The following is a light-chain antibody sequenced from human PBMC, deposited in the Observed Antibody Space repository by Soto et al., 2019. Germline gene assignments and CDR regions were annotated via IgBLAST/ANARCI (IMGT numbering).Light chain of an antibody. CDR1: QSISSW. CDR2: KAS. CDR3: QQYNSYSQWT. Sequence: DIQMTQSPSTLSASVGDRVTITCRASQSISSWLARYQQKPGKAPKLLIYKASSLESGVPSRFSGSGSGTEFTLTISSLQPDDFATYYCQQYNSYSQWTFGQGTKVDIK. J-gene: IGKJ1*01. V-gene: IGKV1-5*03.